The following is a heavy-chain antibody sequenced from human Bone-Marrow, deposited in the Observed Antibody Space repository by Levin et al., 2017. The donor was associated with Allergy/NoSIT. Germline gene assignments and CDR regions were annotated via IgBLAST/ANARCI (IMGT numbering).Heavy chain of an antibody. Sequence: TSGGSLRLSCVASGFSFSAASVKWVRQTPGKGLEWLALIAGNGATASAAPALSRCTISRDDSTNTIYLQKDSRMNEDTAVYYCSAYLADYRPYSFDYWGPGTVVTVSS. J-gene: IGHJ4*02. CDR3: SAYLADYRPYSFDY. V-gene: IGHV3-15*01. CDR2: IAGNGAT. D-gene: IGHD3-10*01. CDR1: GFSFSAAS.